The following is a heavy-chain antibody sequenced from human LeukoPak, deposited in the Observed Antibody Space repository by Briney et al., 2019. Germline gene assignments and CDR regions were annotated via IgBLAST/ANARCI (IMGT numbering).Heavy chain of an antibody. CDR2: INHSGST. CDR1: GGSFSGYY. D-gene: IGHD2-8*01. Sequence: SETLSLTCAVYGGSFSGYYWSWIRQPPKKGLEWIGEINHSGSTNYNPSLKSRVTISVDTSKNQFSLKVRSVTAADTAVYYCARGHVGSYAYYYYYGMDVWGQGTTVTVSS. V-gene: IGHV4-34*01. CDR3: ARGHVGSYAYYYYYGMDV. J-gene: IGHJ6*02.